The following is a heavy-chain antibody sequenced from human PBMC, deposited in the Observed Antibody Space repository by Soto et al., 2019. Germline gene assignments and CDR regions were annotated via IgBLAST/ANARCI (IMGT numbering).Heavy chain of an antibody. CDR1: GGTFSSYA. V-gene: IGHV1-69*13. CDR3: ARDDPTIFGVVPPYYYYGMDV. J-gene: IGHJ6*02. CDR2: IIPIFGTA. Sequence: EASVKVSCKASGGTFSSYAISWVRQAPGQGLEWMGGIIPIFGTANYAQKFQGRVTITADESTSTAYMELSSLRSEDTAVYYCARDDPTIFGVVPPYYYYGMDVWGQGTTVTVS. D-gene: IGHD3-3*01.